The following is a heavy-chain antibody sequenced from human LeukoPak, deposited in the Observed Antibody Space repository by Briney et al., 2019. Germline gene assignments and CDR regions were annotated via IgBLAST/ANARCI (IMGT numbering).Heavy chain of an antibody. CDR3: ARGPTAAAGTYWFDP. V-gene: IGHV3-21*01. CDR1: GGSFSGYY. D-gene: IGHD6-13*01. CDR2: INTTSSYI. J-gene: IGHJ5*02. Sequence: ETLSLPCAVYGGSFSGYYWSWIRQPPGRGLEWVSSINTTSSYIYYADSVKGRYTIHKDNAKNSLYLHMNSLRAEDTAVYYCARGPTAAAGTYWFDPWGQGTLVTVSS.